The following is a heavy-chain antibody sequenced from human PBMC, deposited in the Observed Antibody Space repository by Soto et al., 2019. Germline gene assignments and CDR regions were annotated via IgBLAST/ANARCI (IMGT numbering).Heavy chain of an antibody. CDR2: INPSGGST. J-gene: IGHJ6*02. CDR1: GYTFTSYY. D-gene: IGHD3-10*01. V-gene: IGHV1-46*01. CDR3: ARERLWFGELLGSTMDV. Sequence: QVQLVQSGAEVKKPGASVKVSCKASGYTFTSYYMHWVRQAPGQGLEWMGIINPSGGSTSYAQKFQGRVTMTRDTSTSTVYMELSSLRSEDTAAYYCARERLWFGELLGSTMDVWGQGTTVTVSS.